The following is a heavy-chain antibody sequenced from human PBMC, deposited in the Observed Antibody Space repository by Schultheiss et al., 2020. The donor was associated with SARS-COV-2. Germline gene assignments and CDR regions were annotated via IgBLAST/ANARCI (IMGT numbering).Heavy chain of an antibody. CDR2: IYYSGST. J-gene: IGHJ5*02. CDR1: GGSISSGGYY. V-gene: IGHV4-31*03. CDR3: ARGGSFMYPDP. Sequence: SETLSLTCTVSGGSISSGGYYWSWIRQHPGKGLEWIGYIYYSGSTYYNPSLKSRVTISVDTSKNQFSLKLSSVTAADTAVYYCARGGSFMYPDPWGQGTLVTVSS. D-gene: IGHD3-16*01.